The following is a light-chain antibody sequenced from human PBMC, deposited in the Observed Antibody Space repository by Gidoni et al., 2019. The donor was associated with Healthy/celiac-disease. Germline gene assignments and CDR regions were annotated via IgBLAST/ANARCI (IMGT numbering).Light chain of an antibody. Sequence: MTQSPSSLSASVGDRVTITCRASQSISSYLNWYQQKPGKAPKLLIYAASSLQSRVPSRFSGSGSGTDFTLTISSLQPEDFATYYCQQSYSTQITFGQGTRLEIK. CDR1: QSISSY. CDR3: QQSYSTQIT. V-gene: IGKV1-39*01. J-gene: IGKJ5*01. CDR2: AAS.